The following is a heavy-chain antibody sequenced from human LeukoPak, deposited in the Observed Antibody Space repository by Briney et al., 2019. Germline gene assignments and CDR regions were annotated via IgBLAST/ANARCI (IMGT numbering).Heavy chain of an antibody. CDR2: IIPIFGTA. Sequence: GSSVKVSCKASGGTFSSYAISWVRQAPGQGLEWMGGIIPIFGTANYAQKFQGRVTITADKSTSTAYMELSSLRSDDTAVYYCASTVTRYFDYWGQGTLVTVSS. CDR3: ASTVTRYFDY. CDR1: GGTFSSYA. V-gene: IGHV1-69*06. D-gene: IGHD4-17*01. J-gene: IGHJ4*02.